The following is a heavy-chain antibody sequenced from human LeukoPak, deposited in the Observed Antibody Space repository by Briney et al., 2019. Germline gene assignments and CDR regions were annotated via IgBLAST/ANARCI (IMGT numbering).Heavy chain of an antibody. CDR1: GGPFSTYY. V-gene: IGHV4-34*01. CDR3: APIIGGYSDFDS. Sequence: PSETLSLTCAVYGGPFSTYYWSWISQHPGKGLEWIGEITHSGRINYNPSLKSRVTISIDTSKNQFSLRLSSVTAADTAIYYCAPIIGGYSDFDSWGQGTLVTVSS. J-gene: IGHJ4*01. CDR2: ITHSGRI. D-gene: IGHD5-12*01.